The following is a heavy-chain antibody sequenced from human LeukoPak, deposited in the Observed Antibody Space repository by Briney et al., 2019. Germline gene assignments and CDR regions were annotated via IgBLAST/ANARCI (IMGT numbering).Heavy chain of an antibody. CDR1: GFTFSSYA. CDR2: ISGSGGST. J-gene: IGHJ6*02. CDR3: AKGDCSGGSCYSIYYYGMDV. V-gene: IGHV3-23*01. Sequence: GSLRLSCAASGFTFSSYAMSWVRQAPGKGLEWVSAISGSGGSTYYADSVKGRFTISRDNSKNTLYLQMNSLRAEDTAVYYCAKGDCSGGSCYSIYYYGMDVWGQGTTVTVSS. D-gene: IGHD2-15*01.